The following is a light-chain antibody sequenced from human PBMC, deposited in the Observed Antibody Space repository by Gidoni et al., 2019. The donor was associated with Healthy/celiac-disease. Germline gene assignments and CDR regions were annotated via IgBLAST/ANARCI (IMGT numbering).Light chain of an antibody. V-gene: IGKV3-20*01. CDR1: QSVSSSY. J-gene: IGKJ4*01. CDR3: QQYGSSPLT. CDR2: GAS. Sequence: EIVLTQSPGTLSLSPGERATLSCRARQSVSSSYLAWYQQKPGPAPRLLIYGASSRATGLPDRFSGSGSGTDFTLTISRLEPEDFAVYYCQQYGSSPLTFGGGTKVEIK.